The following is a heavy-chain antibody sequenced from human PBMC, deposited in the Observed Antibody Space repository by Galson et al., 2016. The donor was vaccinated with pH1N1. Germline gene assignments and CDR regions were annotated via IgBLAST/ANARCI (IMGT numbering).Heavy chain of an antibody. CDR3: ARGPHKNTFSRPGVYYYSMDV. Sequence: ETLSLTCTVYSGSLSGFYWSWIRQPPGKGLEWIGEITHTGNTNYNPSLESRVTVSVDTSKNQFSLNLTSVTAADTAVYFCARGPHKNTFSRPGVYYYSMDVWGKGTTVTVSS. CDR1: SGSLSGFY. D-gene: IGHD2/OR15-2a*01. CDR2: ITHTGNT. V-gene: IGHV4-34*01. J-gene: IGHJ6*03.